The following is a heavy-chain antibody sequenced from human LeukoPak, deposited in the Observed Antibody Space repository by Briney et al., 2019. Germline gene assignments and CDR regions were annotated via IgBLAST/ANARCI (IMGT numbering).Heavy chain of an antibody. D-gene: IGHD3-3*01. V-gene: IGHV3-21*01. CDR1: GFTFSSYS. CDR3: ARAREDFWSGSPGALADY. Sequence: PGGSLRLSCAASGFTFSSYSMNWVRQAPGKGLEWVSSISSSSSYIYYADSVKGRFTISRDNAKNSLYLQMNSLRAEDTAVYYCARAREDFWSGSPGALADYWGQGTLVTVSS. J-gene: IGHJ4*02. CDR2: ISSSSSYI.